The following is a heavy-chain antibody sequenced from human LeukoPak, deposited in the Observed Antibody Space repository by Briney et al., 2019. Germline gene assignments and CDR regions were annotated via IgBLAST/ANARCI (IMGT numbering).Heavy chain of an antibody. CDR2: IYHSGST. CDR1: GGSISSGGYY. D-gene: IGHD1-14*01. V-gene: IGHV4-30-2*01. J-gene: IGHJ3*02. Sequence: SQTLSLTCTVSGGSISSGGYYWSWIRQPPGKGLEWIGYIYHSGSTYYNPSLKSRVTISVDRSKNQFSLKLSSVTAADTAVYYCARDSEVLGARDAFDIWGQGTMVTVSS. CDR3: ARDSEVLGARDAFDI.